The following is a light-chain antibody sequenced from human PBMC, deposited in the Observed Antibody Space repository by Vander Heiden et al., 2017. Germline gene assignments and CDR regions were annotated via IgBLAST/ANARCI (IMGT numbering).Light chain of an antibody. CDR3: SSYTSSSTLV. CDR1: SSDVGGYNY. Sequence: QSALTHPPSVSGSPGPSITISCTGTSSDVGGYNYVSWYQQHPGKAPKLMIYEVSNRPSGVSNRFSGSKSGNTASLTISGLQAEDEADYYCSSYTSSSTLVFGGGTKLTVL. V-gene: IGLV2-14*01. J-gene: IGLJ2*01. CDR2: EVS.